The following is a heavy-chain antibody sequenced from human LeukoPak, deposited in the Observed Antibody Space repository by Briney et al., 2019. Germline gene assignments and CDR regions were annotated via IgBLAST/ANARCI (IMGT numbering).Heavy chain of an antibody. J-gene: IGHJ4*02. CDR2: ISFDGSNK. CDR1: GFTFSNYV. V-gene: IGHV3-30*04. Sequence: GRSLRLSCAASGFTFSNYVMNWVRQAPGKGLEWVAIISFDGSNKYYADSVRGRFTISRDNSKNTLYLKMNSLRAEDTAVYYCAGRRDSADYWGQGTLVTVSS. CDR3: AGRRDSADY. D-gene: IGHD5-24*01.